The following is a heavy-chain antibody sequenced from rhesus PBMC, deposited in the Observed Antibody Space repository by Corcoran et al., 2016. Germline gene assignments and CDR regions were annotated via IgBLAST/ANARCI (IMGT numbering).Heavy chain of an antibody. D-gene: IGHD6S26*01. Sequence: QVKLQQWGEGLVKPSETLSLTCAVYGGSISGYYYWSWIRQAPGKGLEGIGNIDGNSASTNYNPSLKNRVTISKDTSKNQFSLKVNSVTAADTAVYYCASWEEQRLVRGFDYWGQGVLVTVSS. J-gene: IGHJ4*01. V-gene: IGHV4-73*01. CDR2: IDGNSAST. CDR3: ASWEEQRLVRGFDY. CDR1: GGSISGYYY.